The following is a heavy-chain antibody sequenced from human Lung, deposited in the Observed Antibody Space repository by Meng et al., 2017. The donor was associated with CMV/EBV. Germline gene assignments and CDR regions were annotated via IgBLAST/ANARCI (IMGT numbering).Heavy chain of an antibody. J-gene: IGHJ4*02. CDR2: INEDGTDK. D-gene: IGHD3-10*01. V-gene: IGHV3-7*01. CDR1: GFTVTRNW. CDR3: ARPIEGIRETLDY. Sequence: GESLKISCAASGFTVTRNWMTWVRQAPGKGLEWVANINEDGTDKNYLDSVKGRFTISRDNVKKSVYLQMNTLRGEDTAVYYCARPIEGIRETLDYWGQGTLVTVSS.